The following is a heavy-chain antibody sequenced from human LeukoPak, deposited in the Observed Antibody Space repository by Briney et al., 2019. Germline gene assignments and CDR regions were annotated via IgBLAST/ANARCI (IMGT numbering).Heavy chain of an antibody. Sequence: PSETLSLTCTVSGGSINSHFWSWMRRPPGKGLEWIGFLSYSGSTRYNPSLQSRVSISGDRSETKFSLKLTSVTAADTAIYYCARLVDNDSSVDPDTFDVRGQGTVVIVSS. CDR2: LSYSGST. J-gene: IGHJ3*01. V-gene: IGHV4-59*11. CDR1: GGSINSHF. CDR3: ARLVDNDSSVDPDTFDV. D-gene: IGHD6-25*01.